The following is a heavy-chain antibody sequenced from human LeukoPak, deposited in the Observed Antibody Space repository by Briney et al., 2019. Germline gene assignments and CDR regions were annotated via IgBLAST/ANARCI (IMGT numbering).Heavy chain of an antibody. CDR2: ISPASGAT. V-gene: IGHV1-2*02. J-gene: IGHJ4*02. CDR3: LNEHGG. CDR1: GYTFTGSY. D-gene: IGHD1-1*01. Sequence: ASVKVSCQASGYTFTGSYMHWVRQAPGQGFEWTGWISPASGATKNAQNFQGRVTLTTDTSITTAYLELNSLTSVNTASYYCLNEHGGWGQGTPVTVSS.